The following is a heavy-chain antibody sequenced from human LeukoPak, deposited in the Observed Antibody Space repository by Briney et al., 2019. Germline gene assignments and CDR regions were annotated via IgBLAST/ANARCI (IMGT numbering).Heavy chain of an antibody. CDR1: GFTFSSYA. Sequence: PGGSLRLSCAASGFTFSSYAMSWVRQAPGKGLEWVSVIYSGGSTYYADSVKGRFTISRDNSKNTLYLQMNSLRAEDTAVYYCARDRELEDYYYGMDVWGQGTTVTVSS. CDR3: ARDRELEDYYYGMDV. CDR2: IYSGGST. J-gene: IGHJ6*02. D-gene: IGHD1-1*01. V-gene: IGHV3-53*01.